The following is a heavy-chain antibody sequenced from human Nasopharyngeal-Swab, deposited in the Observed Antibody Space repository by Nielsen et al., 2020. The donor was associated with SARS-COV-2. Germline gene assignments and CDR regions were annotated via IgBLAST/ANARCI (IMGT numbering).Heavy chain of an antibody. CDR2: ISGSGGST. J-gene: IGHJ4*02. Sequence: GESLKISRAASGFTFSSYAMSWVRQAPGKGLEWVSAISGSGGSTYYADSVKGRFTISRDNSKNTLYLQMNSLRAEDTAVYYCAKDDPGFTPDYSNYGVWGQGTLVTVSS. D-gene: IGHD4-11*01. CDR3: AKDDPGFTPDYSNYGV. CDR1: GFTFSSYA. V-gene: IGHV3-23*01.